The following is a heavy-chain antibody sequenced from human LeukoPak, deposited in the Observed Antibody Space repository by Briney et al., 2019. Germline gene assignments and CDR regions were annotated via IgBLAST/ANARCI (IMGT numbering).Heavy chain of an antibody. CDR1: GFTFSSYS. J-gene: IGHJ4*02. D-gene: IGHD6-19*01. Sequence: GGSLRLSCAASGFTFSSYSMNWVRQAPGKGLEWVSSISISSSYIYYADSVKGRFTISRDNAKNSLYLQMNSLRAEDTAVYYCAREAVAVAALDYWGQGTLVTVSS. CDR2: ISISSSYI. V-gene: IGHV3-21*01. CDR3: AREAVAVAALDY.